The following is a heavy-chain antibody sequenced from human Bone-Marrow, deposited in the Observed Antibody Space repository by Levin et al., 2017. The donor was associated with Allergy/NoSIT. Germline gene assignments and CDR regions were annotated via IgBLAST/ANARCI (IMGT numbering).Heavy chain of an antibody. J-gene: IGHJ6*02. Sequence: GGSLRLSCAASGFTFSSYDMHWVRQATGKGLEWVSAIGTAGDTYYPGSVKGRFTISRENAKNSLYLQMNSLRAGDTAVYYCARAGYSSSWYDPRYEGDYYYGMDVWGQGTTVTVSS. CDR3: ARAGYSSSWYDPRYEGDYYYGMDV. CDR1: GFTFSSYD. V-gene: IGHV3-13*01. D-gene: IGHD6-13*01. CDR2: IGTAGDT.